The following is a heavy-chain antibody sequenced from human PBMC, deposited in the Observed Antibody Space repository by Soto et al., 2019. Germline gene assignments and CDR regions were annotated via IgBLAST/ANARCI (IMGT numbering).Heavy chain of an antibody. J-gene: IGHJ6*02. D-gene: IGHD2-2*01. V-gene: IGHV1-69*13. CDR2: IIPIFGTA. CDR1: GGTFSSYA. CDR3: ARKSTSFYYYYGMDV. Sequence: GASVKVSCKASGGTFSSYAISWVRQAPGQGLEWMGGIIPIFGTANYAQELQGRVTITADESTSTAYMELSSLRSEDTAVYYCARKSTSFYYYYGMDVWGQGTTVTVSS.